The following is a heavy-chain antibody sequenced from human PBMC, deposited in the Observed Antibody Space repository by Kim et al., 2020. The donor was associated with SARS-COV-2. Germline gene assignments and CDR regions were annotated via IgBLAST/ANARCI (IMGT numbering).Heavy chain of an antibody. CDR1: GYTLTELS. Sequence: ASVKVSCKVSGYTLTELSMHWVRQAPGKGLEWMGGFDPEDGETIYAQKFQGRVTMTEDTSTDTAYMELSSLRSEDTAVYYCATAPGRGTYYYYYGMDVWGQGTTVTVSS. D-gene: IGHD3-16*01. J-gene: IGHJ6*02. CDR3: ATAPGRGTYYYYYGMDV. CDR2: FDPEDGET. V-gene: IGHV1-24*01.